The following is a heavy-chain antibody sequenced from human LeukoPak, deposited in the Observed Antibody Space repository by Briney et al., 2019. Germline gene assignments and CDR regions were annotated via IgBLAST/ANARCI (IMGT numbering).Heavy chain of an antibody. V-gene: IGHV3-23*01. CDR2: ITGSGANT. CDR1: GFSFSTYS. CDR3: AKAGSSWSPDAFDI. Sequence: PGGSLRLSCAGSGFSFSTYSMNWVRQAPGKGLYWVSGITGSGANTYYADSVKGRFTISRDNSKNTLYLRMNSLRAEDTAVYYCAKAGSSWSPDAFDIWGQGTMVTVSS. J-gene: IGHJ3*02. D-gene: IGHD6-13*01.